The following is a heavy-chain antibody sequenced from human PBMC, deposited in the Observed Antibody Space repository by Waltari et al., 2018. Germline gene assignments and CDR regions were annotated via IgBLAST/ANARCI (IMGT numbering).Heavy chain of an antibody. V-gene: IGHV4-34*02. J-gene: IGHJ1*01. CDR2: NNLGEVT. D-gene: IGHD6-19*01. Sequence: QVELQQWGAGLLRPSETLSPTCAVYGVSLSDYYWTWIRQPLGKGLEWIGENNLGEVTYYNPSLEGRVTILLDKSKNQFSLHLVSVTAADTARYYCVTGPRDKWVGRYSGEFFHHRGPGTLVTVSS. CDR1: GVSLSDYY. CDR3: VTGPRDKWVGRYSGEFFHH.